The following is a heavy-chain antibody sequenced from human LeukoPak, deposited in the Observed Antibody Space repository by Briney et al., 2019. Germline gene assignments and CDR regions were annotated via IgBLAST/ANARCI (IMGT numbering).Heavy chain of an antibody. V-gene: IGHV1-46*01. CDR1: GYTFTSYY. D-gene: IGHD3-10*01. Sequence: GAPVKVSCKASGYTFTSYYMHWVRQAPGQGLEWMGIINPSGGSTSYAQKFQGRVTMTRDTSTSTVYMELSSLRSEDTAVYYCARVTGPEFPFDYWGQGTLVTVSS. CDR2: INPSGGST. J-gene: IGHJ4*02. CDR3: ARVTGPEFPFDY.